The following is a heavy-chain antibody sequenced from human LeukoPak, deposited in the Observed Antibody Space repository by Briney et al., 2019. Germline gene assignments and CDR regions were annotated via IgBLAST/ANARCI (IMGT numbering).Heavy chain of an antibody. D-gene: IGHD1-26*01. Sequence: GGSLRLSCAASGYPFSSYNMNWVRQAPGKGLEWVSSITSDSSYIYYADSVKGRFTISRDNAKNSLYLQMNSLRAEDTAVYYCARDPYSGSYGNYYYYFMDVWGKGTTVTISS. CDR3: ARDPYSGSYGNYYYYFMDV. J-gene: IGHJ6*03. CDR1: GYPFSSYN. CDR2: ITSDSSYI. V-gene: IGHV3-21*01.